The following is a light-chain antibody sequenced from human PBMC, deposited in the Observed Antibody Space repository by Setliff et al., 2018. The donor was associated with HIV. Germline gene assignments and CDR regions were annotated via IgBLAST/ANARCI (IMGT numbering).Light chain of an antibody. J-gene: IGLJ1*01. CDR3: SSRIVSSALHV. CDR2: DVS. Sequence: QSALTQPASVSGSPGQSITISCTGTSSDIGNYNFVSWYQHHPGKAPKLVIYDVSKRPSGVSNRFSGSKSGNTASLTISGLQAEDEADYYCSSRIVSSALHVFGTGTRAPS. V-gene: IGLV2-14*02. CDR1: SSDIGNYNF.